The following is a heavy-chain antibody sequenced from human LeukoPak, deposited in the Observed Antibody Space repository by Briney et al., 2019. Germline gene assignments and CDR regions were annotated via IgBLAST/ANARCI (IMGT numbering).Heavy chain of an antibody. CDR1: GGSISGGGYY. D-gene: IGHD4-11*01. CDR2: IYYSGST. Sequence: SETLSLTCTVSGGSISGGGYYWSWVRQRPGKGLEWIGYIYYSGSTNYNPSLKSRVIISVDTSENQFSLKLSSVTAADTAVYYCARAVTTGNFDYWGQGTLVTVSS. CDR3: ARAVTTGNFDY. J-gene: IGHJ4*02. V-gene: IGHV4-31*03.